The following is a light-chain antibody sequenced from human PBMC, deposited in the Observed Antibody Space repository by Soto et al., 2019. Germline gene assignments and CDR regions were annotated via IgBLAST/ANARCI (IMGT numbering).Light chain of an antibody. Sequence: DIQMTQSPSSLSASVGDRVTITCRASQGIRIDLGWFQQRPGKAPKRLIYGASSLQSGVPSRFSGSGYGTEFTLTISNLQPEDFATYYCLQHNSFPRTFGQGTRWIS. CDR1: QGIRID. CDR2: GAS. V-gene: IGKV1-17*02. CDR3: LQHNSFPRT. J-gene: IGKJ1*01.